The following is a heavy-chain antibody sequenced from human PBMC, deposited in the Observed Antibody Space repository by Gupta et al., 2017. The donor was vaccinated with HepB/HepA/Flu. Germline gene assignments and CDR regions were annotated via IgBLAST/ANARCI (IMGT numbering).Heavy chain of an antibody. CDR1: GFTVSSSY. CDR2: IDSGGNT. J-gene: IGHJ5*02. Sequence: EVQVVESGGGLIQPGGSLRLSCAASGFTVSSSYMSWVRQAPGKGLEWVSVIDSGGNTYDADSVKGRFTISRDNSKNTLYLQMNSLRADDTAVYHCARDPGYGQSTSFDPWGQGTLVTVSS. V-gene: IGHV3-53*01. CDR3: ARDPGYGQSTSFDP. D-gene: IGHD2-2*03.